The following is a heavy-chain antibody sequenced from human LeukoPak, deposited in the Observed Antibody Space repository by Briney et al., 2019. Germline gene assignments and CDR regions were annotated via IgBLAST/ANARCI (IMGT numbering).Heavy chain of an antibody. J-gene: IGHJ6*03. CDR3: ARQWDTSMDV. Sequence: SETLSLTCTVSGGSISSYYWSWIRQPPGKGLEWIGYIYYSGSTNYNPSLKSRVTISVDTSKNQFSLQLNSVTPEDTAVYYCARQWDTSMDVWGKGTTVTVSS. CDR2: IYYSGST. D-gene: IGHD1-26*01. V-gene: IGHV4-59*08. CDR1: GGSISSYY.